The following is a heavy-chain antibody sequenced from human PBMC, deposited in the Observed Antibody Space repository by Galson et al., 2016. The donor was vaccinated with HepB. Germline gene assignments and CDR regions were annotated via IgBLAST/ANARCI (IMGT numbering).Heavy chain of an antibody. CDR1: GFTFNSYG. D-gene: IGHD3-10*01. CDR3: VKGLYGSGSSGDY. J-gene: IGHJ4*02. CDR2: ISGGGGST. V-gene: IGHV3-23*01. Sequence: SLRLSCAASGFTFNSYGMSWVRQAPGKGLEWVSSISGGGGSTDYAGSVKGRLPISRDNSKNTPYLHLNSLRAEDTAVYFCVKGLYGSGSSGDYWGQGTLVTVSS.